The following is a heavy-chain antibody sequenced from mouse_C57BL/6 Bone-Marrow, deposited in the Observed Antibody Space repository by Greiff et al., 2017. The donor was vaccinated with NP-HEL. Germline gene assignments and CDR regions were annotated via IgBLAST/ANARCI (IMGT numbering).Heavy chain of an antibody. V-gene: IGHV1-81*01. CDR3: ARLYYYGSFYWYFDV. J-gene: IGHJ1*03. CDR2: IYPRSGNT. Sequence: QVQLQQSGAELARPGASVKLSCKASGYTFTSYGISWVKQSTGQGLEWIGEIYPRSGNTYYNEKFKGKATLTADKSSSTAYMELRSLTSEDSAVYFCARLYYYGSFYWYFDVWGTGTTVTVSS. CDR1: GYTFTSYG. D-gene: IGHD1-1*01.